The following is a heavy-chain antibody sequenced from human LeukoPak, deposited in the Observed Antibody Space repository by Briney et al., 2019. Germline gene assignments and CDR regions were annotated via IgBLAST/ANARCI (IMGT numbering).Heavy chain of an antibody. CDR2: INPNSGGT. CDR3: ASSGSSWFVGYYFDY. Sequence: ASVKVSCKASGYTFTGYYMHWVRQAPGQGLEWMGWINPNSGGTNYAQKFQGRVTMTRDTSISTAYMELSRLRSDDTAVYYCASSGSSWFVGYYFDYWGQGTLVTVSS. CDR1: GYTFTGYY. D-gene: IGHD6-13*01. V-gene: IGHV1-2*02. J-gene: IGHJ4*02.